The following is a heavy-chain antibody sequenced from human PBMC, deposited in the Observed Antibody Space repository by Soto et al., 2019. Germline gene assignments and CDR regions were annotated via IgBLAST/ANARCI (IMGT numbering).Heavy chain of an antibody. CDR3: ARRGYNWNEYYMDV. CDR2: IYYSGST. J-gene: IGHJ6*03. Sequence: SETLSLTCTVSGGSISSYYWSWIRQPPGKGLEWIGYIYYSGSTNYNPSLKSRVTISVDTSKNQFSLKLSSVTAADTAVYYCARRGYNWNEYYMDVWGKGTTVTVSS. D-gene: IGHD1-1*01. CDR1: GGSISSYY. V-gene: IGHV4-59*08.